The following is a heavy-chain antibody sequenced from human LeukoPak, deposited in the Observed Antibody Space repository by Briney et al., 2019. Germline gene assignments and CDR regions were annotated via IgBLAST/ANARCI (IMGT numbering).Heavy chain of an antibody. V-gene: IGHV1-46*01. CDR3: ARDSWDDVSFDY. J-gene: IGHJ4*02. CDR1: GYTFTSYY. CDR2: INPSGGST. D-gene: IGHD1-1*01. Sequence: ASVKVSCKASGYTFTSYYRHWVRQAPGQGLEWMGIINPSGGSTSYAQKFQGRVTMTRDTSTSTVYMELSSLRSEDTAVYYCARDSWDDVSFDYWGQGTLVTVSS.